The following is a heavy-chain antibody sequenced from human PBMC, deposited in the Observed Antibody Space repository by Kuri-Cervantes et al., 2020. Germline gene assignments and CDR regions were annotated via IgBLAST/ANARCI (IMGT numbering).Heavy chain of an antibody. CDR3: ARGSRLWFRENHRPPKRNYYYYYRDV. V-gene: IGHV1-18*01. D-gene: IGHD3-10*01. CDR2: ISAYNGNT. CDR1: GYTFTSYG. Sequence: ASVKVSCKASGYTFTSYGISWVRQAPGQGLEWMGWISAYNGNTNYAQKLQGRVTMTTDTSTSTAYMELRSLRSDDTAVYYCARGSRLWFRENHRPPKRNYYYYYRDVWAKGPRSPSP. J-gene: IGHJ6*03.